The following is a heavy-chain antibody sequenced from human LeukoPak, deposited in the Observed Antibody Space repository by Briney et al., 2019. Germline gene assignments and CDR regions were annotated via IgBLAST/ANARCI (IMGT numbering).Heavy chain of an antibody. CDR1: RFTFSSYG. J-gene: IGHJ4*02. V-gene: IGHV3-30*02. Sequence: GGSLRLSCVGSRFTFSSYGMHWVRQAPGEGLEWVAFIRYDGSNSYYIDSVKGRFTISRDSSKNTLYLQMNSLRAEDTAVYYCAREPFWSGYYSNLHFDYWGQGTLVTVSS. CDR3: AREPFWSGYYSNLHFDY. D-gene: IGHD3-3*01. CDR2: IRYDGSNS.